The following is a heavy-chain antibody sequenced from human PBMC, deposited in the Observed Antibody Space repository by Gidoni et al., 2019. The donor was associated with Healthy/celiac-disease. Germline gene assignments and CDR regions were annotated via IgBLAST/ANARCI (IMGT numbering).Heavy chain of an antibody. CDR1: GGSISSSSYY. V-gene: IGHV4-39*01. CDR3: ARHKGRVFGVARESLLYYYMDV. CDR2: IYYSGST. Sequence: QLQLQESGPGLVKPSETLSLTCTVSGGSISSSSYYWGWIRQPPGKGLEWIGSIYYSGSTYYNPSLKSRVTISVDTSKNQFSLKLSSVTAADTAVYYCARHKGRVFGVARESLLYYYMDVWGKGTTVTVSS. J-gene: IGHJ6*03. D-gene: IGHD3-3*01.